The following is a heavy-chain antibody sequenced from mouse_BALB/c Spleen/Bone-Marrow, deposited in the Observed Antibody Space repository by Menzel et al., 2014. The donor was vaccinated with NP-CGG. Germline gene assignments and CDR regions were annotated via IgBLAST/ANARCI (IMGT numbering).Heavy chain of an antibody. Sequence: EVQLVESGGGLVQPGGSLRLSSVTSGFTFIDYYMNWVRQPPGKALEWVGLIRNKAYGYTTEYSASVKGRFTISRDNSQSILYLQMNTLRAEDSATYYCTRDMGGILFDSWGQGTTLTVSS. D-gene: IGHD4-1*01. CDR2: IRNKAYGYTT. CDR3: TRDMGGILFDS. CDR1: GFTFIDYY. J-gene: IGHJ2*01. V-gene: IGHV7-3*02.